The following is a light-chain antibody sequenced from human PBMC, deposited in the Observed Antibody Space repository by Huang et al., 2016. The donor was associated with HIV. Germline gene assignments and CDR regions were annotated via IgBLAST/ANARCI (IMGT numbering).Light chain of an antibody. CDR2: AAS. V-gene: IGKV1-39*01. Sequence: DIQITQSPSSLSASVGDTVIITCRASQNIKRYLNWYQQEPGKAPKRLISAASNLQSWVPSTFSGSGAGTDFTPTSNSLQPEDSATYDCQQSARTPRTFGQGTKLEI. J-gene: IGKJ2*01. CDR3: QQSARTPRT. CDR1: QNIKRY.